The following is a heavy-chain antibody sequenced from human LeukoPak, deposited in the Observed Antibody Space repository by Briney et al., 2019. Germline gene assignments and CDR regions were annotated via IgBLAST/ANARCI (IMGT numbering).Heavy chain of an antibody. V-gene: IGHV3-23*01. CDR3: AKAPPMGGDGECSYFDY. J-gene: IGHJ4*02. Sequence: GGSLRLSCAAPGFTFSSYAMSWVRQAPGKGLEWVSAISGSGGSTYYADSVKGRFTISRDNSKNTLYLQMNSLRAEDTAVYYCAKAPPMGGDGECSYFDYWGQGTLVTVSS. CDR2: ISGSGGST. CDR1: GFTFSSYA. D-gene: IGHD2-21*02.